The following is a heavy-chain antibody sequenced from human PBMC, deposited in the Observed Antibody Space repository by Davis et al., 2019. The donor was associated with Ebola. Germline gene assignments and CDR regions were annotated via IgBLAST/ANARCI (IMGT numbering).Heavy chain of an antibody. CDR3: ARENYYGMEV. J-gene: IGHJ6*02. V-gene: IGHV3-11*06. CDR2: ISGDSLYT. Sequence: GGSLRLSCAASGFTFTDYYMGWIRQAPGKGLEWVSYISGDSLYTNYADSVRGRLTISRDDAKNSLYLQMNSLRAEDTAVYYCARENYYGMEVWGQGTTVTVSS. CDR1: GFTFTDYY.